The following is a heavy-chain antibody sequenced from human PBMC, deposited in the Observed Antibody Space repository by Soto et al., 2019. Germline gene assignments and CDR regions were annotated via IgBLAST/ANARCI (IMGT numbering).Heavy chain of an antibody. Sequence: QVQLVQSGAEVKKPGASVKVSCKASGYTFTSYAMHWVCQAPGQRLEWMGWINAGNGNTKYSQKFQGRVTITRDTSASTAYMELSSLRSEDTAVYYCARERVVVVVVAATPEFDPWGQGTLVTVSS. CDR1: GYTFTSYA. V-gene: IGHV1-3*01. CDR3: ARERVVVVVVAATPEFDP. CDR2: INAGNGNT. J-gene: IGHJ5*02. D-gene: IGHD2-15*01.